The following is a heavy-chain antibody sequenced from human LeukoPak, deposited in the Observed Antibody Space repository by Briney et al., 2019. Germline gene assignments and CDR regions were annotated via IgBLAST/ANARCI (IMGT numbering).Heavy chain of an antibody. V-gene: IGHV4-39*02. CDR1: GGSISGSNWY. CDR3: ARERGDIVVVVAATTYYFDY. Sequence: PSETLSLTCTVSGGSISGSNWYWGWIRQPPGKGLEWIGSLYYSGSTYYNPSLKSRVTMSIDKSKNQFSLKLSSVTAADTAVYYCARERGDIVVVVAATTYYFDYWGQGTLVTVSS. D-gene: IGHD2-15*01. J-gene: IGHJ4*02. CDR2: LYYSGST.